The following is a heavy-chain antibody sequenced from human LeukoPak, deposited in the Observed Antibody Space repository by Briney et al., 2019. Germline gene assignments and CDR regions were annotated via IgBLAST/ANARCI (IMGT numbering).Heavy chain of an antibody. J-gene: IGHJ3*02. D-gene: IGHD6-13*01. CDR3: ARDASGAAAYGDSAFDI. CDR1: GFTFSSYS. V-gene: IGHV3-21*01. Sequence: GGSLRLSCAASGFTFSSYSMNWVRQAPGKGLEWVSSITSSSSYIYYADSVKGRFTISRDNAKNSLYLQMNSLRAEDTAVYYCARDASGAAAYGDSAFDIWGQGTMVTVSS. CDR2: ITSSSSYI.